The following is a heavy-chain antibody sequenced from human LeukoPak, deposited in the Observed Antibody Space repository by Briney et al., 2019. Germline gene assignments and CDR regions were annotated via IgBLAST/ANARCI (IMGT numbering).Heavy chain of an antibody. Sequence: ASVKVSCKASGYTFTSYYMHWVRQAPGQGREGMGIINPSGGSTSYAQKFQGRVNITRDTTKSKVYMELSSLRSEDTAVYYCARSPWVAVAAVDYWGQGTLVTVSS. CDR2: INPSGGST. D-gene: IGHD6-19*01. CDR1: GYTFTSYY. V-gene: IGHV1-46*01. J-gene: IGHJ4*02. CDR3: ARSPWVAVAAVDY.